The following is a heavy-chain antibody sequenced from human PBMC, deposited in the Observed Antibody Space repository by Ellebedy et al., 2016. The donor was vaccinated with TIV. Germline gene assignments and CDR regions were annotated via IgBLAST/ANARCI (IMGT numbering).Heavy chain of an antibody. CDR2: FSSFNGFI. CDR1: GFSFSNYT. CDR3: ASRIQSNFDY. V-gene: IGHV3-21*01. Sequence: GESLKISCAASGFSFSNYTMNWVRQAPGKGLEWVSIFSSFNGFIWNADLVKGRFTISRDKAKNSLYLQMKSLRADDTAVYYCASRIQSNFDYWGQGTLVTVSS. D-gene: IGHD2-21*01. J-gene: IGHJ4*02.